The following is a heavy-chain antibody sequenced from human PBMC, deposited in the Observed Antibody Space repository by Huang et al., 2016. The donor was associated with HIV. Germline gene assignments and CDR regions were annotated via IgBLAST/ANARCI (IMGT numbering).Heavy chain of an antibody. D-gene: IGHD3-3*01. Sequence: QLQLQESGPGLVKPSATLSLTCTFSGGSISSPTYYWGWVRQPPGKGLEWIGSIHYGGSTYSNPSLKGRVTVSIDTSKNQVSLNLTSVTAADTALYYWGSHFRYDFWTGLDVWGQGTTVTVSS. CDR1: GGSISSPTYY. CDR3: GSHFRYDFWTGLDV. CDR2: IHYGGST. V-gene: IGHV4-39*01. J-gene: IGHJ6*02.